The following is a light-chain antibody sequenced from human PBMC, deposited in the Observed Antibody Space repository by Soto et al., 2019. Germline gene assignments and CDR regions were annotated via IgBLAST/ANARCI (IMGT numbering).Light chain of an antibody. CDR3: XQYDNLPPFT. CDR2: DAS. J-gene: IGKJ3*01. Sequence: DIQMTQSPSSLSASVGDRVTITCQASQDIXXXXNWYQQKPGKAPKLLIYDASNLETGVPSRFSGSGSGTXXXXXXXXXXXXXIXTYXCXQYDNLPPFTFGPGTKVDIK. V-gene: IGKV1-33*01. CDR1: QDIXXX.